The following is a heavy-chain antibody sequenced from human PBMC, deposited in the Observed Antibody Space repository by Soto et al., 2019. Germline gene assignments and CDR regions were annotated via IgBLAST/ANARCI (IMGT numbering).Heavy chain of an antibody. D-gene: IGHD3-22*01. V-gene: IGHV1-46*01. J-gene: IGHJ6*02. CDR1: GYNFTSHY. Sequence: ASVKVSCKASGYNFTSHYMHWVRQAPVQGLESMGIIYPRGGTTIYAQKFQGRVTMTRDTSTHTFYMELSSLRSEDTAMYYCARVGYSSTGTTFHYHGLDVWGQGTTVTAS. CDR3: ARVGYSSTGTTFHYHGLDV. CDR2: IYPRGGTT.